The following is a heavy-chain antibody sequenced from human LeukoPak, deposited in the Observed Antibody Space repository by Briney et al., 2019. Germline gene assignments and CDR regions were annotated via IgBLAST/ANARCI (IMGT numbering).Heavy chain of an antibody. J-gene: IGHJ5*02. CDR2: IYYSGSA. Sequence: SETLSLTCTVSGDSINSYYWSWIRQPPGKGLEWIGYIYYSGSANYNPSLKSRVTISVDTSKNQFSLKLTSVTAADTAVYYCARGPPGGRFDPWGQGTLVTVSS. V-gene: IGHV4-59*08. CDR1: GDSINSYY. D-gene: IGHD3-10*01. CDR3: ARGPPGGRFDP.